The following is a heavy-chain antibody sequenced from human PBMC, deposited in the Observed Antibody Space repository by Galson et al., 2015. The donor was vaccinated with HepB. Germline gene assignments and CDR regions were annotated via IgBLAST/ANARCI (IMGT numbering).Heavy chain of an antibody. V-gene: IGHV4-34*01. Sequence: DTLSLTCAVYGGSFSGYYWSWIRQPPGKGLEWIGEINHSGSTNYNPSLKSRVTISVDTSKSQFSLKLSSVTAADTAVYYCARAQGNEEGLVVVPAAAGYYFDYWGQGTLVTVSS. J-gene: IGHJ4*02. D-gene: IGHD2-2*01. CDR2: INHSGST. CDR3: ARAQGNEEGLVVVPAAAGYYFDY. CDR1: GGSFSGYY.